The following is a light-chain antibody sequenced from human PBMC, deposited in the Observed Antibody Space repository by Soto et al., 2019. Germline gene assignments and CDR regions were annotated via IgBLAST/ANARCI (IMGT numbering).Light chain of an antibody. V-gene: IGKV3-20*01. CDR2: GAS. J-gene: IGKJ2*01. CDR1: QSVTSSY. CDR3: QQYGTSPVT. Sequence: EIVLTQSPGTLSLSPGERATLSCRASQSVTSSYLAWYQQKPGQAPRLLIYGASSRATGIPDRFSGSGSGTDFTLTISRLEPEDFAVYYCQQYGTSPVTFGQGTKLEIK.